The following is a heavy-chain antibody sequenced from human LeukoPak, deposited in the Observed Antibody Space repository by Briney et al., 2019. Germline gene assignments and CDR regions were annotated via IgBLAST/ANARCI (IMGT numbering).Heavy chain of an antibody. CDR3: ASGRGPADAFDI. Sequence: PGGSLRLSCAASGFTFSSYSMSWVRQAPGRGPEWVSYISSSSSTIYYADSVKGRFTISRDNAKNSLYLQMNSLRAEDTAVYYCASGRGPADAFDIWGQGTMVTVSS. CDR1: GFTFSSYS. D-gene: IGHD2-15*01. CDR2: ISSSSSTI. J-gene: IGHJ3*02. V-gene: IGHV3-48*01.